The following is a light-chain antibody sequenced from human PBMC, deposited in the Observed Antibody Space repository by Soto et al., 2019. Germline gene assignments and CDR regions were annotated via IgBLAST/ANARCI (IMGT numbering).Light chain of an antibody. CDR1: QGISRY. V-gene: IGKV1-39*01. J-gene: IGKJ4*01. CDR3: QQSYSTTRT. Sequence: IHMTQSPSSVSASFGARVTVPXRASQGISRYLAWYQQEPGXAPKXXXYAXSSLQRGGPSRFGGSGSGTDFTLPISSLQPEDFANYYCQQSYSTTRTFGGGTKVDI. CDR2: AXS.